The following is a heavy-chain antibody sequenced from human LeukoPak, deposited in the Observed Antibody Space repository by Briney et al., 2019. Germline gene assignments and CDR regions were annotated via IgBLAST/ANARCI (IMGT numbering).Heavy chain of an antibody. CDR2: IWYDGSNK. J-gene: IGHJ3*02. CDR1: GFTFSSYG. V-gene: IGHV3-33*01. CDR3: ARKGGNQAFDI. Sequence: GRSLRLSCAASGFTFSSYGMHWVRQAPGKRLEWVAVIWYDGSNKYYADSVKGRFTISRDNSKNTLYLQMNSLRAEDTAVYYCARKGGNQAFDIWGQGTMVTVSS. D-gene: IGHD3-16*01.